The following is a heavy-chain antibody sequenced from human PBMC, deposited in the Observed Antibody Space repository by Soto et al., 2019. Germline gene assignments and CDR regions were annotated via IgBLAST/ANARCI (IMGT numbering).Heavy chain of an antibody. CDR2: ISSGHGDI. Sequence: DVQLVESGGGLVKPGGSLTLSCAASGFTFSSYSLSWVRQAPGKGLEWVSSISSGHGDIYYADSVKGRFIGSRDNAKNLLFLQMNNLRVEDTAVYYCALLTSGWYGDFDFWGQGTLVTFSS. D-gene: IGHD6-19*01. CDR1: GFTFSSYS. V-gene: IGHV3-21*01. J-gene: IGHJ4*02. CDR3: ALLTSGWYGDFDF.